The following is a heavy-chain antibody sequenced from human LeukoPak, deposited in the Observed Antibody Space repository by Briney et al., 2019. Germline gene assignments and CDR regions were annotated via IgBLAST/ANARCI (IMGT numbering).Heavy chain of an antibody. CDR1: GGSINSGSYY. J-gene: IGHJ4*02. CDR3: ARGLGIGNDYFDC. Sequence: SETLSLTCTVSGGSINSGSYYWSWSRRPAGKGLEWTGRTYSSGSTNYNPSLKGRVTISVDTSKNQFSLNLSSVTAADTAVYYCARGLGIGNDYFDCWGQGTLVTVSS. D-gene: IGHD7-27*01. V-gene: IGHV4-61*02. CDR2: TYSSGST.